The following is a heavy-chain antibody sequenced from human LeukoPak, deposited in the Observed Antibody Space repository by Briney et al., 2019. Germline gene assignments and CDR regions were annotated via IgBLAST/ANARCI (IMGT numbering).Heavy chain of an antibody. J-gene: IGHJ6*02. CDR2: IIPIFGTA. D-gene: IGHD2-21*02. CDR1: GGTFSSYA. Sequence: ASVKVSCKASGGTFSSYAISWVRQAPGQGLEWMGGIIPIFGTANYAQKFQGRVTMTRDTSTSTVYMELSSLRSEDTAVYYCARAGAYCGGDCYSMDVWGQGTTVTVSS. V-gene: IGHV1-69*05. CDR3: ARAGAYCGGDCYSMDV.